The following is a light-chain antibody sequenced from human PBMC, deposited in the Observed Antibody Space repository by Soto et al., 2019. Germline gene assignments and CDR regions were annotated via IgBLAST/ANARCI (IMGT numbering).Light chain of an antibody. V-gene: IGLV1-44*01. J-gene: IGLJ2*01. CDR2: SDN. CDR1: NSNIGSNT. CDR3: AAWDDSLRGRV. Sequence: QSVLTQPPSASGTPGQRVTISCSGSNSNIGSNTVSWYQQLPGTAPKSLMYSDNQRPSGVPDRISGSRSGTSASLAISGLQSDDEAEYYCAAWDDSLRGRVFGGGTKLTVL.